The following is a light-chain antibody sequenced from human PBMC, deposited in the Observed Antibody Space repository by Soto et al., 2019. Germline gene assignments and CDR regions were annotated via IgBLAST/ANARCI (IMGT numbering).Light chain of an antibody. Sequence: DIQLTHSPSFLSASVGDRVIITCRASQGISSYLAWYQQKPGKAHNLLIHTASTLQSGVPSRFSGSGSGTDFTLTIRSLQPEDFATYYCQQLNSYPITFGPGTKVDIK. CDR2: TAS. J-gene: IGKJ3*01. V-gene: IGKV1-9*01. CDR1: QGISSY. CDR3: QQLNSYPIT.